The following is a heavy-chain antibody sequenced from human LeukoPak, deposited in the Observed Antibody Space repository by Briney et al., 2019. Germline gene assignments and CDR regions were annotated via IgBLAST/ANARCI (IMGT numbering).Heavy chain of an antibody. Sequence: GGSLRLSCAASGFTFSSYWMNWVRHAPGKGLVWVSRIASDGSSTTYADSVKGRFSISRDNAKNTLYLQMNSLRVEDTAVYYCARDVTYYDTLWGIRNWFDPWGQGTLVAVSS. J-gene: IGHJ5*02. CDR1: GFTFSSYW. D-gene: IGHD3-22*01. CDR2: IASDGSST. V-gene: IGHV3-74*01. CDR3: ARDVTYYDTLWGIRNWFDP.